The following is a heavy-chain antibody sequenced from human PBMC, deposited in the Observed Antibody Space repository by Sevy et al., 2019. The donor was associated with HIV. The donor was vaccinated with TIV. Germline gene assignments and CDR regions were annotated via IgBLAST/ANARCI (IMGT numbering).Heavy chain of an antibody. Sequence: SETLSLTCTVSGDSISSYYWSWIRQPAGKGLEWIGRIYTSGSTNYNPSLKSRVTMSVDTSKNQFSLKLSSVTAADTAVYYCARDIGYSYGYYYYYYMDVWGKGTTVTVSS. CDR3: ARDIGYSYGYYYYYYMDV. J-gene: IGHJ6*03. V-gene: IGHV4-4*07. CDR1: GDSISSYY. D-gene: IGHD5-18*01. CDR2: IYTSGST.